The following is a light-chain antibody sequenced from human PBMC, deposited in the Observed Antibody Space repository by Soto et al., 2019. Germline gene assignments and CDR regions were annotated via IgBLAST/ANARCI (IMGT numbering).Light chain of an antibody. CDR2: GAS. V-gene: IGKV3D-20*02. CDR1: QSVSSSY. J-gene: IGKJ5*01. Sequence: EIVFTQSPGTLCLSPGERATLSCRASQSVSSSYLAWYQQKPGQAPRLLISGASSRDADIPDRFSGSGSGTDFTLTINRLEPEDVEVYYCQQYSNWPITFGQGTRLEI. CDR3: QQYSNWPIT.